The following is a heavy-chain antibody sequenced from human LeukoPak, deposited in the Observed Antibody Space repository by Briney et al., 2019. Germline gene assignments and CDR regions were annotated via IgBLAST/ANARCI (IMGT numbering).Heavy chain of an antibody. V-gene: IGHV1-69*01. J-gene: IGHJ5*02. CDR2: IIPIFGTA. D-gene: IGHD2-2*01. CDR3: ARATVVVPAALYIWFDP. Sequence: SVKVSCKASGGTFSSYAISWVRQAPGQGLEWMGGIIPIFGTANYAQKFQGRVTITADESTSTAYMELSSLRSEDTAVYYCARATVVVPAALYIWFDPWGQGTLVTVSS. CDR1: GGTFSSYA.